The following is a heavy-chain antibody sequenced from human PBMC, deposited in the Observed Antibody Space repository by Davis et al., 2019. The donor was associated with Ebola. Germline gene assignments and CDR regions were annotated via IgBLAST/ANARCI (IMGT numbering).Heavy chain of an antibody. V-gene: IGHV4-34*01. D-gene: IGHD4-17*01. CDR1: GGSFSGYY. J-gene: IGHJ4*02. Sequence: SETLSLTCAVYGGSFSGYYWSWIRQPPGKGLEWIGEINHSGRTNYNPSLKSRVTISVDTSKNQFSLKLSSVTAADTAVYYCARHEATVTTSGFSFAFDYWGQGTLVTVSS. CDR3: ARHEATVTTSGFSFAFDY. CDR2: INHSGRT.